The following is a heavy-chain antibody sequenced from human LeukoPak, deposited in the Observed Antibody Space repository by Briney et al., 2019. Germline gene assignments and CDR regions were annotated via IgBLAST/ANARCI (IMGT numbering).Heavy chain of an antibody. CDR2: ISSSGSTI. CDR1: GFTFSSYE. J-gene: IGHJ6*03. Sequence: GGSLRLSCAASGFTFSSYEMNWVRQAPGKGLEWVSYISSSGSTIYYADSVKGRFTISRDNAKNSLYLQMNSLRAEDTAVYYCATYDSSSRRRPSMYVWGKGTTVTVSS. V-gene: IGHV3-48*03. D-gene: IGHD6-6*01. CDR3: ATYDSSSRRRPSMYV.